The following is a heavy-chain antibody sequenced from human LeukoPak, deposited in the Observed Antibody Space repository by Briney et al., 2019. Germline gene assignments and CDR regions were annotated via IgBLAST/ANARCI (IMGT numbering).Heavy chain of an antibody. CDR3: AEGGQWLRV. V-gene: IGHV4-4*07. CDR1: GGSISNYC. CDR2: ICNSGST. J-gene: IGHJ4*02. Sequence: NTSETLSLTRTVSGGSISNYCWSCIRQPAGKGLEWIGRICNSGSTNYNPSLKSRVTMSVDTSKNQFSLKLTSVTAADTAVYYCAEGGQWLRVWGQGTLVTVSS. D-gene: IGHD6-19*01.